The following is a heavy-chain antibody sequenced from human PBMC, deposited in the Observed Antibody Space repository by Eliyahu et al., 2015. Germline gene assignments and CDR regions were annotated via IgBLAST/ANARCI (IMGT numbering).Heavy chain of an antibody. CDR2: IKSKTDGGTT. CDR3: TTVTELLLGWRDRVFVDFDY. V-gene: IGHV3-15*01. D-gene: IGHD1-26*01. J-gene: IGHJ4*02. Sequence: EVQLVESGGGLVKPGGSLRLSCAASGFXXSNAXXXXVRQAPGKGLGWVGRIKSKTDGGTTDYAAPVKGRFTISRDDSKNTLYLQMNSLKTEDTAVYYCTTVTELLLGWRDRVFVDFDYWGQGTLVTVSS. CDR1: GFXXSNAX.